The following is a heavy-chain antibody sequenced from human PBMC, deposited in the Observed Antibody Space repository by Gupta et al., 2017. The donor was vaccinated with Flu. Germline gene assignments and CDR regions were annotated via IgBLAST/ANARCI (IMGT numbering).Heavy chain of an antibody. Sequence: QVQLVQSGAEVKKPGASVKVSCKASGYTFTSYDINWVRQATGQGLEWMGWMNPNSGNTGYAQKFQGRVTMTRNTSISTAYMELSSLRSEDTAVYYCARGHHWGYYDSSERGDYWGQGTLVTVSS. V-gene: IGHV1-8*01. CDR1: GYTFTSYD. J-gene: IGHJ4*02. CDR2: MNPNSGNT. CDR3: ARGHHWGYYDSSERGDY. D-gene: IGHD3-22*01.